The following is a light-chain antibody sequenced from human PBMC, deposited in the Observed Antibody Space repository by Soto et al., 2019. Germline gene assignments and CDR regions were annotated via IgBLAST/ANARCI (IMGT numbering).Light chain of an antibody. CDR3: SSYTSSSTLYV. CDR2: EVS. V-gene: IGLV2-14*01. J-gene: IGLJ1*01. CDR1: SSDVGGYNY. Sequence: QSALTQPASVSGSPGQSITISCTGTSSDVGGYNYVSWYQQHPGKAPKVMIYEVSNRPSGVSNRFSGSKSGNTASLTISGLQAEDEVDYYCSSYTSSSTLYVFGSGTKLTVL.